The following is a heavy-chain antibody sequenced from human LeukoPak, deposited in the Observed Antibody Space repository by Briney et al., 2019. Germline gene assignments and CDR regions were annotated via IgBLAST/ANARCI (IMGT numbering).Heavy chain of an antibody. D-gene: IGHD3-9*01. CDR3: ARGRGPTPILRYFD. Sequence: PSETLSLTCAVYGGSFSGYYWSWIRQPPGKGLEWIGEINHSGSTNYNPSLKSRVTISVDTSNNQFSLKLSSVTAADTAVYYCARGRGPTPILRYFDWFQGTLVTVSS. V-gene: IGHV4-34*01. CDR2: INHSGST. CDR1: GGSFSGYY. J-gene: IGHJ4*02.